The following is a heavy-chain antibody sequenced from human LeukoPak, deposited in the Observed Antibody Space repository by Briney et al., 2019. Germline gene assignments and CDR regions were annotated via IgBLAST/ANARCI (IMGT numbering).Heavy chain of an antibody. CDR3: SNFLLGGDYYYYYMDV. CDR2: IKQDGSEK. V-gene: IGHV3-7*01. J-gene: IGHJ6*03. Sequence: PGGSLRLSCAASEFIFSGYWMNWVRQAPGKGLEWVANIKQDGSEKQYVDSVRGRFTISRDNAKNSLYLQMNSLRAEDTAVYYCSNFLLGGDYYYYYMDVWGKGTTVTVSS. D-gene: IGHD4-23*01. CDR1: EFIFSGYW.